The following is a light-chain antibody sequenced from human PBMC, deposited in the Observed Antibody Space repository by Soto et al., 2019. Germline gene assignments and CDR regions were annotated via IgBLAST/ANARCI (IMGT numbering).Light chain of an antibody. Sequence: QSALTQPAYVSGSPGQSITISCTGTSSDVGGYNYVSWYQQHPGKAPKLMIYAVNKRPSGVSTRFSGSKSGNTASLTISGLQAEDAAEYYFRSDTSSSLYVFGTGTKVTVL. CDR3: RSDTSSSLYV. V-gene: IGLV2-14*01. CDR1: SSDVGGYNY. CDR2: AVN. J-gene: IGLJ1*01.